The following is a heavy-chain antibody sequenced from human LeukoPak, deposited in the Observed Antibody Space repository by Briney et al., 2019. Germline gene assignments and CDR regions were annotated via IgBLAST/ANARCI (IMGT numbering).Heavy chain of an antibody. CDR2: IHADGVGT. D-gene: IGHD6-19*01. Sequence: PGGPLRLSCAASGFPFNTQDMGWVRQAPGKGLEWVSSIHADGVGTFYADSVRGRFTISRDNSKNTLDLQMNSLRVEDTAVYYCGKGRVSEWGQGTLVTVSS. V-gene: IGHV3-23*01. CDR3: GKGRVSE. J-gene: IGHJ4*02. CDR1: GFPFNTQD.